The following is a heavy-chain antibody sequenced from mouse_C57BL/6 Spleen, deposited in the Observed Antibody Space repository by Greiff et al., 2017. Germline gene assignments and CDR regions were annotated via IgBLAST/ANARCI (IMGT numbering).Heavy chain of an antibody. CDR1: GYSITSGYY. V-gene: IGHV3-6*01. CDR3: ARGGYDHGLLDY. CDR2: ISYDGSN. D-gene: IGHD2-4*01. Sequence: EVQLQESGPGLVKPSQSLSLTCSVTGYSITSGYYWYWIRQFPGNKLEWMGYISYDGSNNYNPSLKNRITLTRDTSTNQLYLKLKSVTTEDTATYDWARGGYDHGLLDYWGQGTTLTVSS. J-gene: IGHJ2*01.